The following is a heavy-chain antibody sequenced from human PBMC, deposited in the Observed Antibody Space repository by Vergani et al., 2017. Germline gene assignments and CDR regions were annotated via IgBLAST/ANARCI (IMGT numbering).Heavy chain of an antibody. J-gene: IGHJ6*03. V-gene: IGHV3-49*03. CDR1: GFTFGDYA. Sequence: EVQLVESGGGLVQPGRSLRLSCTASGFTFGDYAMSWFRQAPGKGLEWVGFIRSKDYGGTTEYAASVKGRFTISRDDSKSIAYLQMNSLKTEDTAVYYCRADTAMAGGYYYYYMDVWGKGTTVTVSS. CDR2: IRSKDYGGTT. D-gene: IGHD5-18*01. CDR3: RADTAMAGGYYYYYMDV.